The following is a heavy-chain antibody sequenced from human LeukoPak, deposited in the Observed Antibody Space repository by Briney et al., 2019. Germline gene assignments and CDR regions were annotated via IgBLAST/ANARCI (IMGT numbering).Heavy chain of an antibody. CDR2: ISWNSGKI. V-gene: IGHV3-9*03. CDR1: GFNFVDYA. D-gene: IGHD6-13*01. Sequence: PGGSLRLSCAASGFNFVDYAMHWVRQVPGKGLEWVSGISWNSGKIVYADSVKGRFTISRDNAKNSLYLQMNSLRPEDLALYYCAKRSAAGTVGYFDYWGQGTLVTVSS. J-gene: IGHJ4*02. CDR3: AKRSAAGTVGYFDY.